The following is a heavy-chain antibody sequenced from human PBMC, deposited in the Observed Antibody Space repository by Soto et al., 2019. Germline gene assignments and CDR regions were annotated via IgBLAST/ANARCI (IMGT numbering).Heavy chain of an antibody. J-gene: IGHJ6*02. CDR2: ISAAGDP. V-gene: IGHV3-13*05. Sequence: EVQLVESGGGLVQPGGSLRLSCEASGFTFRNYDMHWVRQVTGKGLEWVSGISAAGDPDYADSVEGRFTISRENAQNSSFLQMNSLRVGDTAVYYCARTDRDFYGLDVRGQGTTVIVSS. CDR1: GFTFRNYD. CDR3: ARTDRDFYGLDV.